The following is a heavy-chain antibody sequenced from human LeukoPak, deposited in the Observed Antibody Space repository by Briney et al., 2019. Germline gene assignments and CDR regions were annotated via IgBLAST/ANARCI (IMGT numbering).Heavy chain of an antibody. CDR2: INHSGST. D-gene: IGHD2-2*01. V-gene: IGHV4-34*01. J-gene: IGHJ5*02. CDR3: ARGKGQLLEKYNWFGP. Sequence: ASETLSLTCAVYGGSFSGYYWSWIRQPPGKGLEWIGEINHSGSTNYNPSLKSRVTISVDTSKNQFSLKLSSVTAADTAVYYCARGKGQLLEKYNWFGPWGQGTLVTVSS. CDR1: GGSFSGYY.